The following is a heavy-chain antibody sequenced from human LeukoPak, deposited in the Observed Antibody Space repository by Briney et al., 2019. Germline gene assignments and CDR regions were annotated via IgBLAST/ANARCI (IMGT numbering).Heavy chain of an antibody. CDR3: ARDGGEAAAGMAVAECFDY. CDR1: GGSISNTNYY. J-gene: IGHJ4*02. CDR2: IYTSGST. Sequence: PSETLSLTCTVSGGSISNTNYYWSWIRQPAGKGLEWIGRIYTSGSTNYNPSLKSRVTMSVDTSKNQFSLKLSSVTAADAAVYYCARDGGEAAAGMAVAECFDYWGQGTLVTVSP. V-gene: IGHV4-61*02. D-gene: IGHD6-13*01.